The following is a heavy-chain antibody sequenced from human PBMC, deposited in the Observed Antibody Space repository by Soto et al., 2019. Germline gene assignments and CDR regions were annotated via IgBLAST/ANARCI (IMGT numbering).Heavy chain of an antibody. CDR2: ISGSGGST. V-gene: IGHV3-23*01. CDR3: AKGQGSSLYEIDY. Sequence: EVQLLESGGGLVQPGGSLRLSCAASGFTFSNYAVTWVRQAPGKGLEWVSTISGSGGSTYYADSVKGRFTISRDNSKNTLYLQMNSLRAEDTALYYCAKGQGSSLYEIDYWGQGTLVTVSS. J-gene: IGHJ4*02. CDR1: GFTFSNYA. D-gene: IGHD6-13*01.